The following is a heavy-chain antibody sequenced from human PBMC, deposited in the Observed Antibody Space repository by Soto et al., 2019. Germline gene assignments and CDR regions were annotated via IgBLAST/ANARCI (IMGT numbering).Heavy chain of an antibody. Sequence: PGGSLRLSCAASGFTFSSYGMHWVRQAPGKGLEWVAVISYDGSNKYYADSVKGRFTISRDNSKNTLYLQMNSLRAEDTAVYYCAKDGQLVGAPTSYYFEYWGQGTLVTVSS. J-gene: IGHJ4*02. CDR1: GFTFSSYG. V-gene: IGHV3-30*18. CDR3: AKDGQLVGAPTSYYFEY. CDR2: ISYDGSNK. D-gene: IGHD1-26*01.